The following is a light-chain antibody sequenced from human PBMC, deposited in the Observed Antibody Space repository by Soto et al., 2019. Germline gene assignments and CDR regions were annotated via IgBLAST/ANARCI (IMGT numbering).Light chain of an antibody. CDR1: SSNIGAGYD. Sequence: QSVLTQPPSVSGAPGQRVTISCTGSSSNIGAGYDVHWYQQLPGTAPKLLIYGNSNRPSGVPDRFSGSKSGTSASLAITGLQAEDEADYYCQSYDSSLRVVFGGGTNLTVL. CDR2: GNS. V-gene: IGLV1-40*01. CDR3: QSYDSSLRVV. J-gene: IGLJ2*01.